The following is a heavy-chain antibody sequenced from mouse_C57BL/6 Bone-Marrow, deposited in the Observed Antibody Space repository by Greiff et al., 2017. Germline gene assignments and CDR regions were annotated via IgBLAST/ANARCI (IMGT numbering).Heavy chain of an antibody. CDR3: TTVTTVVAKGFAY. CDR1: GFNIKDDY. Sequence: VQLQQSGAELVRPGASVKLSCTASGFNIKDDYMHWVKQRPEQGLEWIGWIDPENGDTESASKFQGKATITADTSSNPAYLQLSSLTSEDTAVYYCTTVTTVVAKGFAYWGQGTLVTVSA. J-gene: IGHJ3*01. D-gene: IGHD1-1*01. CDR2: IDPENGDT. V-gene: IGHV14-4*01.